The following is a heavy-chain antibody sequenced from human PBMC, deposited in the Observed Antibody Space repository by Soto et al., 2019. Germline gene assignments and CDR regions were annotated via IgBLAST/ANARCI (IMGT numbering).Heavy chain of an antibody. V-gene: IGHV4-4*02. CDR2: IYHSGST. CDR1: GGSISSSNW. J-gene: IGHJ4*02. D-gene: IGHD7-27*01. CDR3: ARDGLGPFDH. Sequence: PSEILSLTCAVSGGSISSSNWWSWVRQPPGKGLEWIGEIYHSGSTNYNPSLKSRVAMAVDTSKNQFSLTLSSVTAADTAVYYCARDGLGPFDHWGRGTLVTVSS.